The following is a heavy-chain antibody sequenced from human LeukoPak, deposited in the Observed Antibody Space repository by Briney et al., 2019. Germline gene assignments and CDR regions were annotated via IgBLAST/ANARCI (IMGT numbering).Heavy chain of an antibody. CDR3: AKSGQYDGSGYYLVPFDY. V-gene: IGHV3-23*01. Sequence: GGSLRLSCAASGFTFSSYAMSWVRQAPGKGLEWVSIISHTGGSTYYADSVKGRFTISRDNSKNTLYVQINSLRAEDTAVYYCAKSGQYDGSGYYLVPFDYWGQGNLVTVSS. CDR1: GFTFSSYA. D-gene: IGHD3-22*01. CDR2: ISHTGGST. J-gene: IGHJ4*02.